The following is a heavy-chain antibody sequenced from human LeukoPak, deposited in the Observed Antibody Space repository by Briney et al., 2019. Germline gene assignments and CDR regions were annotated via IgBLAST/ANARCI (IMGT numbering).Heavy chain of an antibody. Sequence: SVKVSCKASGGIVINYALNWVRQAPGQGLEWMGGIIPLFATPNYAQKFQGRVTITRDESTNTAYMELSSLRSEDTAVYYCARDRGETAGSDAFDIWGQGTLVTVSS. D-gene: IGHD5-18*01. V-gene: IGHV1-69*05. J-gene: IGHJ3*02. CDR2: IIPLFATP. CDR3: ARDRGETAGSDAFDI. CDR1: GGIVINYA.